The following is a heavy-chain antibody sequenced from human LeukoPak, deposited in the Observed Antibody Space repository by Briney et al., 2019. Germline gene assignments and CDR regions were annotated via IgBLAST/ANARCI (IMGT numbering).Heavy chain of an antibody. CDR2: IWYDGSNK. CDR1: GFSFSDQA. CDR3: ASDKYSNVXWYFDL. J-gene: IGHJ2*01. V-gene: IGHV3-33*01. D-gene: IGHD5-18*01. Sequence: PGGSLRLSCAASGFSFSDQAMHWVRQPPGKGLEWVAVIWYDGSNKYYADSVKGRFTISRDSSKNTLYLQMNSLRAEDTAVYYCASDKYSNVXWYFDLWGRGXLXTVSS.